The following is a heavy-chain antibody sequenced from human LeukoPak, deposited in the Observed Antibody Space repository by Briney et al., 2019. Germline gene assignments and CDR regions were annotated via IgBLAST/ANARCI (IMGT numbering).Heavy chain of an antibody. Sequence: GGSLRLSCAASGFTFSSYWMSWVRQAPGKGLEWVANIKQDGSEKYYVDSVKGRFTISRDNAKNSLYLQMNSLRAEDTAVYYCARVYGDYAPAYYYYMDVWGKGTTVTVSS. V-gene: IGHV3-7*01. D-gene: IGHD4-17*01. CDR3: ARVYGDYAPAYYYYMDV. J-gene: IGHJ6*03. CDR2: IKQDGSEK. CDR1: GFTFSSYW.